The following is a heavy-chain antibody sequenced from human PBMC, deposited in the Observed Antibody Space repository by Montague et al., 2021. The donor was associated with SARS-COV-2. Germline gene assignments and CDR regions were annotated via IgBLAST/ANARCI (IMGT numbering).Heavy chain of an antibody. CDR3: ARGVYNRGIFVVSHRYYFDF. D-gene: IGHD2-15*01. CDR2: VSHPGSA. V-gene: IGHV4-34*01. CDR1: TEAFNGYY. Sequence: SETLSLTCAVYTEAFNGYYWTWIRQPPGKGLEWIGEVSHPGSAKYNPSLKSRVTISVDTYRKQVSLTLTSVTAGDTATYYCARGVYNRGIFVVSHRYYFDFWGQGNMVAVSA. J-gene: IGHJ4*02.